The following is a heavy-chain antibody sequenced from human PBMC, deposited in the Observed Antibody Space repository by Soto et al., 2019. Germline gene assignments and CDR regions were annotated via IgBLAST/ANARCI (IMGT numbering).Heavy chain of an antibody. D-gene: IGHD3-22*01. CDR3: ARGGGEYYYDSSGYYPTS. V-gene: IGHV1-3*01. J-gene: IGHJ5*02. Sequence: ASVKVSCKASGYTFTSYAMHWVRQAPGQRLEWMGWINAGNGNTKYSQKFQGRVTITRDTSASTAYMELSSLRSEDTAVYYCARGGGEYYYDSSGYYPTSWGQGTLVTVSS. CDR1: GYTFTSYA. CDR2: INAGNGNT.